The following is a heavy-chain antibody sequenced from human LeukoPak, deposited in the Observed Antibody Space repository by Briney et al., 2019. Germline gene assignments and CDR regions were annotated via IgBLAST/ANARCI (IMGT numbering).Heavy chain of an antibody. CDR1: GGSTNTYY. V-gene: IGHV4-59*01. D-gene: IGHD4-17*01. CDR3: ASKSSDHGELRFDC. CDR2: IYYIGST. J-gene: IGHJ4*02. Sequence: PSETLSLTCTISGGSTNTYYWSWIRQPPGKGLEWIGYIYYIGSTNYSPSLKSRATISVDTSKNQFSLKLSSVTAADTAVYYCASKSSDHGELRFDCWGQGALVTVSS.